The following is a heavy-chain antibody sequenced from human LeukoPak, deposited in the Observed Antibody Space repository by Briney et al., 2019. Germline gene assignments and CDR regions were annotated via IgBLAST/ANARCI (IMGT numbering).Heavy chain of an antibody. Sequence: GGSLRLSCAASGFAVNSNYMSWVRQVPGKGLEWVSSISGGGGRTYYANSVKGRFTISRDNSKNTLYLQMNSLRAEDTAVYYCATTVTTRVDYWGQGTLVTVSS. CDR1: GFAVNSNY. V-gene: IGHV3-23*01. CDR3: ATTVTTRVDY. J-gene: IGHJ4*02. CDR2: ISGGGGRT. D-gene: IGHD4-17*01.